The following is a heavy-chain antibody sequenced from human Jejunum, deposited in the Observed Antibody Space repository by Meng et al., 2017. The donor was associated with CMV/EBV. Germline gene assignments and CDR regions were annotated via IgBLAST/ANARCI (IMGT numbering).Heavy chain of an antibody. J-gene: IGHJ5*02. CDR2: TYYRSKWYD. V-gene: IGHV6-1*01. CDR1: VSNKSVA. Sequence: VSNKSVAWNWIRQSPSRGLEWLERTYYRSKWYDDYAVSVKSRITIIPDTSKNQFSLQLNSVTPEDTAVYYCARVEWEVIRYWFDPWGQGTLVTVSS. D-gene: IGHD1-26*01. CDR3: ARVEWEVIRYWFDP.